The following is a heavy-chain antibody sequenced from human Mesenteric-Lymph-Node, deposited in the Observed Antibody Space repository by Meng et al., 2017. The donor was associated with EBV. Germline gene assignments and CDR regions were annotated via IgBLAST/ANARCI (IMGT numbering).Heavy chain of an antibody. CDR2: INHSGRT. D-gene: IGHD3-10*01. Sequence: VESQQVGDGMLRASVRLACAGAGCGWYVSGYNWSWHCPATGKGLEWIREINHSGRTNYNPSLKSRVTISDDTSKNQFALKLSFVTAAATAVYCCAVFGAILRGFDYWGQGTLVTVSS. J-gene: IGHJ4*02. CDR1: GWYVSGYN. V-gene: IGHV4-34*01. CDR3: AVFGAILRGFDY.